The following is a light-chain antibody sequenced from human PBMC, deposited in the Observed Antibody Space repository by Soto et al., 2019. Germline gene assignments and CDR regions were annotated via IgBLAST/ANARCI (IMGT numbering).Light chain of an antibody. J-gene: IGLJ2*01. V-gene: IGLV1-44*01. CDR2: TYD. Sequence: QSVLTQPPSVSGTPGQSITISCSGSSSNIGTYTLNWYQHLPARAPKLLFSTYDQRPSWVADRFSGSNSATSASLAISALQSEDDADDYCAAWDDRVNGLVFGGGTKLTVL. CDR3: AAWDDRVNGLV. CDR1: SSNIGTYT.